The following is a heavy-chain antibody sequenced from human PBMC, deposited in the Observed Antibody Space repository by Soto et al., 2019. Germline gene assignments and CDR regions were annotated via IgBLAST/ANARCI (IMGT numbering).Heavy chain of an antibody. CDR2: ISYDGSNK. CDR1: GFTFSSYG. D-gene: IGHD2-2*01. Sequence: VGSLRLSCAASGFTFSSYGMHWVRQAPGKGLEWVAVISYDGSNKYYADSVKGRFTISRDNSKNTLYLQMNSLRAEDTAVYYCAKDPGLYCSSTSCHSYYYYYGMDVWGQGTTVTAP. J-gene: IGHJ6*02. CDR3: AKDPGLYCSSTSCHSYYYYYGMDV. V-gene: IGHV3-30*18.